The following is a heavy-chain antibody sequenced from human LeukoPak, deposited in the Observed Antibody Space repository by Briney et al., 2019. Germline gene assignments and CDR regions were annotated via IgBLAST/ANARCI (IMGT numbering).Heavy chain of an antibody. V-gene: IGHV4-31*03. CDR2: IYYSGST. Sequence: PSETLSLTCTVSGGSISSGGYYWSWIRQHPGKGLEWIGYIYYSGSTYYNPSLKSRVTISVDTSKSQFSLKLSSVTAADTAVYHCARISSPSAYAFDIWGQGTMVTVSS. J-gene: IGHJ3*02. CDR1: GGSISSGGYY. CDR3: ARISSPSAYAFDI. D-gene: IGHD6-6*01.